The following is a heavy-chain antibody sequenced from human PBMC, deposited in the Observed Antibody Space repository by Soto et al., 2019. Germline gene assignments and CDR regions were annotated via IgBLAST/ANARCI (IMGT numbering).Heavy chain of an antibody. CDR1: GFAFSTYA. CDR2: ISFSGGTT. Sequence: EVQLLDSGGGLVQPGGSLRLSCAASGFAFSTYAMSRVRQAPGQGLEWVSSISFSGGTTYYADSVKGRLTISRDNSKNILYLQMTSLRAEDTAIYFCAKEWAGDAFDVWGQGTMVTVSS. V-gene: IGHV3-23*01. D-gene: IGHD6-19*01. J-gene: IGHJ3*01. CDR3: AKEWAGDAFDV.